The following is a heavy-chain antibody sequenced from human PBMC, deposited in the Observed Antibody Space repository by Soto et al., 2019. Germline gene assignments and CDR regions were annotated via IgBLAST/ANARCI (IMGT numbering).Heavy chain of an antibody. CDR3: ATALTSFGVVTY. V-gene: IGHV4-30-4*01. D-gene: IGHD3-3*01. CDR2: IYYSGST. J-gene: IGHJ4*02. Sequence: SETLSLTCTVSGGSISSGDYYWSWIRQPPGKGLEWIGYIYYSGSTYYNPSLKSRVTISVDTSKNQFSLKLRSVTAADTAVYYCATALTSFGVVTYWGQGTLVTVSS. CDR1: GGSISSGDYY.